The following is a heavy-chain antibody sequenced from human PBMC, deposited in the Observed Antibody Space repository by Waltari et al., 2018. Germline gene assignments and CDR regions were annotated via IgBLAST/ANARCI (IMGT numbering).Heavy chain of an antibody. V-gene: IGHV3-30*18. CDR1: GFMFNKYG. CDR3: AKGDFGVVSMSGMDV. J-gene: IGHJ6*02. CDR2: LSHDGYLE. Sequence: QEQLVASGGGVVQPGRSLRLSCAASGFMFNKYGMHWVRQAPGKRLEWVAVLSHDGYLEQYGDTVRGRVTVSRDKSKNTTYLRMTSLRGEETAVYYCAKGDFGVVSMSGMDVWGQGTTVIVSS. D-gene: IGHD3-3*01.